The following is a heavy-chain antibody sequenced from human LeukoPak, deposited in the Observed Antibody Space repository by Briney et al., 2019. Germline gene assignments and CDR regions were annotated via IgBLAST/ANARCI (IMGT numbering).Heavy chain of an antibody. J-gene: IGHJ6*02. Sequence: GGSLRLSCAASGFTFSDSWMSWVRQAPGKGLEWVANMNQDGSAKGYVDSVKGRFTISRDNARNSLYLQMSSLRPEDTAVYCCATYTHWVAGDIWGQGTTVTVSS. CDR3: ATYTHWVAGDI. CDR1: GFTFSDSW. CDR2: MNQDGSAK. D-gene: IGHD3-16*01. V-gene: IGHV3-7*01.